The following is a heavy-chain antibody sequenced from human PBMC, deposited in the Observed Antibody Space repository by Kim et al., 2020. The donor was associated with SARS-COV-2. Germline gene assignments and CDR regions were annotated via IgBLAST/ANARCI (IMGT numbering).Heavy chain of an antibody. V-gene: IGHV3-64D*06. Sequence: GGSLRLSCSGSGFSFSDYAMHWVRRAPGKGLEYVSATTRSGDGSFYADSVEGRFTISRDNSKNTLYLQMNSLRLEDTSVYFCVRDGRDYVAVHWGQGILVIVSS. J-gene: IGHJ4*02. D-gene: IGHD4-17*01. CDR3: VRDGRDYVAVH. CDR1: GFSFSDYA. CDR2: TTRSGDGS.